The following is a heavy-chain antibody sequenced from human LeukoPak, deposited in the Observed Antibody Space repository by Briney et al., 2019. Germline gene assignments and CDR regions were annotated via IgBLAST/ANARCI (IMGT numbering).Heavy chain of an antibody. V-gene: IGHV4-59*01. Sequence: PSETLSLTCTVSDGSISSYYWSWIRQPPGKGLEWIGYIYYSGSTNYNPSLKSRVTISVDTSKNQFSLKLSSVTAADTAVYYCAGSSTVTVFDYWGQGTLVTVSS. CDR2: IYYSGST. J-gene: IGHJ4*02. CDR1: DGSISSYY. CDR3: AGSSTVTVFDY. D-gene: IGHD4-17*01.